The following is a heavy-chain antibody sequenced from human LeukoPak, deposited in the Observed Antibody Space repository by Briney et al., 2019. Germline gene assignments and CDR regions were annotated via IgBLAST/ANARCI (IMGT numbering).Heavy chain of an antibody. CDR1: GGSISSCGYY. CDR3: ARDHYRKYGSGSYLWFDP. D-gene: IGHD3-10*01. CDR2: IYYSGST. J-gene: IGHJ5*02. V-gene: IGHV4-31*03. Sequence: PSQTLSLTCTVSGGSISSCGYYWSWIRKHPGKGLERIGYIYYSGSTYYNPSLKSRVTISVDTSKNQFSLKLSSVTAADTAVYYCARDHYRKYGSGSYLWFDPWGQGTLVTVSS.